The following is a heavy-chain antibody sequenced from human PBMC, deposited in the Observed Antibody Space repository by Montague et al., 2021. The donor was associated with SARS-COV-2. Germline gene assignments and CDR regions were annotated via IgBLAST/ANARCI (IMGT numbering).Heavy chain of an antibody. J-gene: IGHJ4*02. Sequence: SETLSLTCAVYGGSFSDYHRTWIRQSPGGGLEWIGQINYGGSTKYNPSLRSRVTISIDTSKNQFSLELTSVTAADTAVYYCARGAPGYWGQGTLVTVSS. CDR1: GGSFSDYH. V-gene: IGHV4-34*01. CDR2: INYGGST. CDR3: ARGAPGY. D-gene: IGHD1-1*01.